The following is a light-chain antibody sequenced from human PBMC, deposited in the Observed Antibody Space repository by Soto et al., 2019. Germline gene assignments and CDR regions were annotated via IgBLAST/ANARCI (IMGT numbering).Light chain of an antibody. CDR2: RAS. V-gene: IGKV3-15*01. CDR3: QQYNKWPIT. Sequence: EIVLTQSPASLSVSPGERATLSCRASQSVNSLLAWYQQKPGRPPRLLIYRASTRATGVPARFSGSGSGTEFTLSISSLQSEDFAVYYCQQYNKWPITFGLGTRLE. J-gene: IGKJ5*01. CDR1: QSVNSL.